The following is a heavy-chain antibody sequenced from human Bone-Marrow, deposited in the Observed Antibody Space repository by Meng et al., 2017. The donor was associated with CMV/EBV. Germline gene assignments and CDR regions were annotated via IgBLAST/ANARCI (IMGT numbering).Heavy chain of an antibody. V-gene: IGHV4-39*07. CDR2: IYYSGST. CDR3: ARVNRIGRGNGVDA. J-gene: IGHJ5*02. D-gene: IGHD1-14*01. Sequence: SETLSLTCTVSGGSISSSSYYWGWIRQPPGKGLEWIGSIYYSGSTYYNPSLKSRATISVDTSKNQFSLKLSSVTAADTAVYYCARVNRIGRGNGVDAWGQGTLITVSS. CDR1: GGSISSSSYY.